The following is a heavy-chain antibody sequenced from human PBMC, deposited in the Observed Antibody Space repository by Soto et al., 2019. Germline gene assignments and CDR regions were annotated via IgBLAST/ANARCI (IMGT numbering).Heavy chain of an antibody. V-gene: IGHV3-30-3*01. J-gene: IGHJ4*02. D-gene: IGHD3-16*01. CDR3: ARERGAMDLDY. Sequence: PGGSLRLSCAASGFTFSSYAMHWVRQAPGKGLEWVAVISYDGSNKYYADSVKGRFTISRDNSKNTLYLQMNSLRAEDTAVYYCARERGAMDLDYWGQGTLVTVSS. CDR1: GFTFSSYA. CDR2: ISYDGSNK.